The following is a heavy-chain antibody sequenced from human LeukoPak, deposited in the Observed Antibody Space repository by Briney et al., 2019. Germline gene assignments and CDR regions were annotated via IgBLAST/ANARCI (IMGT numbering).Heavy chain of an antibody. V-gene: IGHV4-34*01. CDR2: INHSGST. CDR3: ARSMRTMIVVVMRGNWFDP. Sequence: SETLSLTCAVYGGSFSGYYWSWIRQPPGKGLDWIGEINHSGSTNYNPSLKSRVTISVDTSKNQFSLKLSSVTAADTAVYYCARSMRTMIVVVMRGNWFDPWGQGTLVTVSS. CDR1: GGSFSGYY. J-gene: IGHJ5*02. D-gene: IGHD3-22*01.